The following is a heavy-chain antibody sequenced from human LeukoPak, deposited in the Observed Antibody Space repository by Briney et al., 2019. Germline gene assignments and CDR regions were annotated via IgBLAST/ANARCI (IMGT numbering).Heavy chain of an antibody. CDR2: IDTKGTRT. CDR1: GFILSNCA. J-gene: IGHJ4*02. CDR3: VKEVVATIPPL. Sequence: GGSLRLSCAASGFILSNCAMTWVRQAPGMGLEWVSGIDTKGTRTYYADSVKGRFTISRDNSKNTPFLQVNSLRAEDTAVYYCVKEVVATIPPLWGQGTLVTVSS. V-gene: IGHV3-23*01. D-gene: IGHD5-12*01.